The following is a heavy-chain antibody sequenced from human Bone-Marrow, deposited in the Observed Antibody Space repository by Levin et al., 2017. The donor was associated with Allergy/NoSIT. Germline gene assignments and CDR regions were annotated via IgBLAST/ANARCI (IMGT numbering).Heavy chain of an antibody. CDR1: GYSFFNHW. V-gene: IGHV5-51*01. D-gene: IGHD4-17*01. CDR2: VFPDDSDT. J-gene: IGHJ4*02. Sequence: GESLKISCKASGYSFFNHWIGWVRQMPGEGLEWMGFVFPDDSDTRYSPSFQGQVTISADTSINTAYLSWSSLKALDTAMYFCVTTVTTLGLDYWGQGTLVSVSS. CDR3: VTTVTTLGLDY.